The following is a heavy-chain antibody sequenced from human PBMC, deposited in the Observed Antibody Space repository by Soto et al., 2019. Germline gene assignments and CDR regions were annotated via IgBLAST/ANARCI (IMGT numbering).Heavy chain of an antibody. CDR2: IHHSGST. V-gene: IGHV4-34*01. D-gene: IGHD3-10*01. CDR1: GGPFGGFY. Sequence: SETLSLTCAVNGGPFGGFYWTWIRQSPGKGLEWSGEIHHSGSTNYNPSLKGRVTMSLDTSKNHFSLKLTSRTAADTAVYYCARGYRISMVILTTNSFDSWGQGTPVTVS. CDR3: ARGYRISMVILTTNSFDS. J-gene: IGHJ4*02.